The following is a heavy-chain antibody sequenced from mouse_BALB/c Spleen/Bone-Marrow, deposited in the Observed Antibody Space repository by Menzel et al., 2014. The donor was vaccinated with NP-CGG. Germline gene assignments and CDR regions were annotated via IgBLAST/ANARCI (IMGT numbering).Heavy chain of an antibody. V-gene: IGHV5-9-4*01. Sequence: EVQRVESGGGLVKPGGSLKLSCAASGFTFSSYAMSWVRQSPEKRLEWVAEISSGGSYPYYPDTVTGRFTISRDNAKNTLYLEMSSLRSEDTAMYYCARDGNWYFDVWGAGTTVTVSS. J-gene: IGHJ1*01. CDR2: ISSGGSYP. D-gene: IGHD1-1*02. CDR1: GFTFSSYA. CDR3: ARDGNWYFDV.